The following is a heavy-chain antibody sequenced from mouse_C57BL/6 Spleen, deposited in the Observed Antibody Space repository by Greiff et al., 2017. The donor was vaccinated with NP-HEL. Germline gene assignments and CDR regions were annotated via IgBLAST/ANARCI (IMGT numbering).Heavy chain of an antibody. CDR2: ISSGSSTI. CDR1: GFTFSDYG. D-gene: IGHD2-3*01. CDR3: ARLYDGYYLAWFAY. V-gene: IGHV5-17*01. Sequence: EVKLEESGGGLVKPGGSLKLSCAASGFTFSDYGMHWVRQAPEKGLEWVAYISSGSSTIYYADTVKGRFTISRDNAKNTLFLQMTSLRSEDTAMYYCARLYDGYYLAWFAYWGQGTLVTVSA. J-gene: IGHJ3*01.